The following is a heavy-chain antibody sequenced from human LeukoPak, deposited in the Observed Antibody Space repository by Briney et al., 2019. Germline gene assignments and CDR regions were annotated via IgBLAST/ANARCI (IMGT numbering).Heavy chain of an antibody. Sequence: GGSLRLSCAASGFTFSTYWMHWVRQAPGKGLVWVSRINSDGSSTSYADSVKGRFTISRDNAKNTLYLQMNSLRAEDTAVYYCARSMVTILIPGGYWGQGTLVTVSS. CDR3: ARSMVTILIPGGY. CDR1: GFTFSTYW. D-gene: IGHD5-24*01. V-gene: IGHV3-74*01. J-gene: IGHJ4*02. CDR2: INSDGSST.